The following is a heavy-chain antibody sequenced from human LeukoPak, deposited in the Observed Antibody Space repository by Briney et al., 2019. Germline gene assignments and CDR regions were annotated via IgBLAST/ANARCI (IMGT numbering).Heavy chain of an antibody. CDR2: ISSSSSSI. CDR3: ARSTVAATVAFDI. V-gene: IGHV3-21*01. J-gene: IGHJ3*02. CDR1: GFTYSRYT. D-gene: IGHD6-19*01. Sequence: GGSLRLSCAASGFTYSRYTMNWVPDSPGKGVEGLSSISSSSSSIYYADSVNGRITISRDNAKNSLYLQMNSLGAEDTAVYYCARSTVAATVAFDIWGQGTMVTVSS.